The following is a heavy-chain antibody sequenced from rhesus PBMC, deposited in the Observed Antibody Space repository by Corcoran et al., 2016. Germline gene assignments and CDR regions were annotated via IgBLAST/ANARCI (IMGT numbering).Heavy chain of an antibody. D-gene: IGHD3-34*01. CDR2: SSNGGGSK. J-gene: IGHJ4*01. CDR3: AKGTHWGEDYAEFDY. CDR1: GFAFSSYG. Sequence: VQLVESGGGLVQPGGSLRLSCAASGFAFSSYGISGVRQGPGKGLEGVAHSSNGGGSKYYADSVKGRFTISRDNEKNTLSLQMNSLRAEDTAVYYWAKGTHWGEDYAEFDYWGQGVLVTVSS. V-gene: IGHV3S5*01.